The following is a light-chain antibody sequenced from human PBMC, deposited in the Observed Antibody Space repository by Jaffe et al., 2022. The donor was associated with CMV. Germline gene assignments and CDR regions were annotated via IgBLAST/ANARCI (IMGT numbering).Light chain of an antibody. Sequence: FVLTQSPGTLSLSPGERATLSCRVSQSLSSSYLAWYQQKPGQAPRLLIYGASTRATGIPDRFSGSGSGTDFTLTITRLEPEDFAVYYCQQYGRSPWTFGQGTKVEIK. V-gene: IGKV3-20*01. J-gene: IGKJ1*01. CDR1: QSLSSSY. CDR2: GAS. CDR3: QQYGRSPWT.